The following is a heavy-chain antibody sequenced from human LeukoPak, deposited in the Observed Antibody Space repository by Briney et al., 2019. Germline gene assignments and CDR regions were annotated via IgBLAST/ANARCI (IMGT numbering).Heavy chain of an antibody. CDR1: GGSVSSGSYY. J-gene: IGHJ6*02. Sequence: SETLSLTCTVSGGSVSSGSYYWSWIRQPPGKGLEWIGYIYYSGSTNYNPSLKSRVTISVDASKNQFSLKLSSVTAADTAVYYCARDRGHYYDSSGYYSEGMDVWGQGTTVTVSS. CDR2: IYYSGST. CDR3: ARDRGHYYDSSGYYSEGMDV. V-gene: IGHV4-61*01. D-gene: IGHD3-22*01.